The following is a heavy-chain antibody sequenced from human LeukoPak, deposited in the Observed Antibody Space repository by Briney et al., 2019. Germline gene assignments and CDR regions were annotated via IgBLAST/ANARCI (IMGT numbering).Heavy chain of an antibody. CDR1: GGSISSVSYY. D-gene: IGHD3-10*01. Sequence: PSQTLSLTCTVSGGSISSVSYYWSWIRQPPGKGLEWIGYIYYSGSTNYNPSLKSRVTISVDTSKNQFSLKLSSVTAADTAVYYCAGNNVLLWFGELLAWGQGTTVTVSS. V-gene: IGHV4-61*01. CDR3: AGNNVLLWFGELLA. J-gene: IGHJ6*02. CDR2: IYYSGST.